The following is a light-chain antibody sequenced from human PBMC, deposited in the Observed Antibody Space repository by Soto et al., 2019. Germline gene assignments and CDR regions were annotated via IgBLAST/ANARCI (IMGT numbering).Light chain of an antibody. Sequence: EIVLTQSPGTLSLSPGERATLSRRASQSVSNNYLAWFQQTPGQAPRLLIYDTSRRATGIPDRFSGSGSGTDFTLTISRLEPEDSAMYYCQQYGNSPRTFGQGTKVEIK. CDR3: QQYGNSPRT. V-gene: IGKV3-20*01. CDR1: QSVSNNY. J-gene: IGKJ1*01. CDR2: DTS.